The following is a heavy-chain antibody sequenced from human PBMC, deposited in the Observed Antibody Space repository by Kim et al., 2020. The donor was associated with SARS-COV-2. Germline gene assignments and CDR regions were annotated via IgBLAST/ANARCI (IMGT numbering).Heavy chain of an antibody. CDR1: GGSISSSSYY. CDR3: ARRGNGSGSRDY. CDR2: IYYSGST. J-gene: IGHJ4*02. D-gene: IGHD3-10*01. V-gene: IGHV4-39*01. Sequence: SETLSLTCTVSGGSISSSSYYWGWIRQPPGKGLEWIGSIYYSGSTYYNPSLKSRVTISVDTSKNQFSLKLSSVTAADTAVYYCARRGNGSGSRDYWGQGTLVTVSS.